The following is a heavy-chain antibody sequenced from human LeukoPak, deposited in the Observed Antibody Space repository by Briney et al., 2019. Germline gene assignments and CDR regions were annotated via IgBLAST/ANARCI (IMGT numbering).Heavy chain of an antibody. V-gene: IGHV3-66*02. CDR2: IYSGGSI. J-gene: IGHJ6*03. D-gene: IGHD3-3*01. CDR1: GFTVSFNY. CDR3: ARGEDLDFWSGSPMDV. Sequence: GGSLRLSCAASGFTVSFNYMSWVRQAPGKGLEWVSVIYSGGSIYYADSVKGRFTISRDNSKNTLYLQMNSLRAEDTAVYYCARGEDLDFWSGSPMDVWGKGTTVTGSS.